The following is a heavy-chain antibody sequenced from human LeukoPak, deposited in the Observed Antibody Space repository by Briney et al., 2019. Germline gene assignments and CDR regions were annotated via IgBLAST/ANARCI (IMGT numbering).Heavy chain of an antibody. CDR1: GYTFTSYA. J-gene: IGHJ5*02. CDR2: ISAYNGNT. D-gene: IGHD3-22*01. CDR3: ARNWDSSGYYPFDP. Sequence: ASVKVSCKASGYTFTSYAMNWVRQAPGQGLEWMGWISAYNGNTNYAQKLQGRVTMTTDTSTSTAYMELRSLRSDDTAVYYCARNWDSSGYYPFDPWGQGTLVTVSS. V-gene: IGHV1-18*01.